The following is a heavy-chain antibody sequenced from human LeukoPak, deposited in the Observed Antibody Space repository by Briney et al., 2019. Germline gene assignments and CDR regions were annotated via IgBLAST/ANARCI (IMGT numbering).Heavy chain of an antibody. CDR1: GFTFSSYA. J-gene: IGHJ4*02. Sequence: GGSLRLSCSASGFTFSSYAMHWVRQAPGKGLEYVSAISSNGGYTYYADSVKGRFTISRDNSKNTLYLQMSSLRTEDTAVYYCVKDHVEMAVPPEEAALGPYWGQGTLVTVSS. CDR2: ISSNGGYT. CDR3: VKDHVEMAVPPEEAALGPY. V-gene: IGHV3-64D*06. D-gene: IGHD5-24*01.